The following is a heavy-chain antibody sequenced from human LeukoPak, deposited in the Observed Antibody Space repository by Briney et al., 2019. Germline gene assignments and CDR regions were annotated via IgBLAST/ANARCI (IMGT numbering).Heavy chain of an antibody. V-gene: IGHV3-74*01. CDR3: ARNNAEYSIAVAGTGWFDP. CDR2: INSDGSHT. Sequence: PGGSLRLSCAASRFTFSNYWMHWVRQAPGKGLVWVSRINSDGSHTDYEDYVRGRFTISRDNAKNSLYLQMNSLRAEDTAVYYCARNNAEYSIAVAGTGWFDPWGQGTLVTVSS. J-gene: IGHJ5*02. CDR1: RFTFSNYW. D-gene: IGHD6-13*01.